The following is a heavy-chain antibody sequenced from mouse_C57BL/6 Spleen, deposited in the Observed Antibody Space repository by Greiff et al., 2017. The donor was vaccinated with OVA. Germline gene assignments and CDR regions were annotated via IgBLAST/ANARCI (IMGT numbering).Heavy chain of an antibody. CDR1: GYTFTSYW. J-gene: IGHJ4*01. D-gene: IGHD4-1*01. Sequence: QVQLQQPGAELVRPGSSVKLSCKASGYTFTSYWMHWVKQRPIQGLEWIGNIDPSDSETHYNQKFKDKAILTGDKSSSTAYMQLSSLTSEDSAVYYCARGWDALHAMDYWGQGTSVTVSS. CDR2: IDPSDSET. V-gene: IGHV1-52*01. CDR3: ARGWDALHAMDY.